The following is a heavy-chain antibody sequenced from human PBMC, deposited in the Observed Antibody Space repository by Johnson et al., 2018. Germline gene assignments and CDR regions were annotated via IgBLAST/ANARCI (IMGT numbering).Heavy chain of an antibody. Sequence: VQLLESGGGLVKPGGSLRLSGAASGFTFSDYYMSWIRKAPGKGLEWVSYISSSGSTIDYADSVKGRCTISRDNAKNSLYLQMNSLRAEDTAVYNWAREKEVSMSDRLSYGRDVWGQGPTVTVSS. CDR2: ISSSGSTI. J-gene: IGHJ6*02. CDR1: GFTFSDYY. D-gene: IGHD5/OR15-5a*01. CDR3: AREKEVSMSDRLSYGRDV. V-gene: IGHV3-11*01.